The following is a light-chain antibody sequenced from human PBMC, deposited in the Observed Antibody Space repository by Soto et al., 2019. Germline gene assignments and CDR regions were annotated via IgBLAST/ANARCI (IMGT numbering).Light chain of an antibody. J-gene: IGKJ1*01. Sequence: EIVMTQSPATLSVSPGGRATLSCRASQSISDTLAWYQQKPGQAPRRLIYGASRRATGFQARLSGSGSGTELALPIRSREAEDFGVYYCQQYDNLPWTFGQRAKVEI. V-gene: IGKV3-15*01. CDR2: GAS. CDR3: QQYDNLPWT. CDR1: QSISDT.